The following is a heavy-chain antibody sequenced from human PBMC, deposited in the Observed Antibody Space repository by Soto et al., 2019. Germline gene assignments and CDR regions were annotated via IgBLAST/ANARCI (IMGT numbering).Heavy chain of an antibody. CDR1: GFTFTSSA. Sequence: GASVKVSCKASGFTFTSSAVQWVRQARGQRLEWIGWIVVGSGNTNYAQKFQERVTITRDMSTSTAYMELSSLRSEDTAVYYCGLVVDAYYYYGMDVWGQGTTVTVSS. V-gene: IGHV1-58*01. J-gene: IGHJ6*02. D-gene: IGHD3-9*01. CDR3: GLVVDAYYYYGMDV. CDR2: IVVGSGNT.